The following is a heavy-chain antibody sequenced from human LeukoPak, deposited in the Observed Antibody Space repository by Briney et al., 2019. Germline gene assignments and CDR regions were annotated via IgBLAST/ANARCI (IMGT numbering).Heavy chain of an antibody. J-gene: IGHJ4*02. CDR3: ARAYDFGSGYSSAY. CDR1: GFTFRRYW. V-gene: IGHV3-74*01. Sequence: PGGSLRLSCAASGFTFRRYWMHWVRQAPGKGLVWVSRINSDGSSTDYPDSVKGRFTISRDNAKNTLYLQMNSLRAEDTAVYYCARAYDFGSGYSSAYWGQGTLVTVSS. D-gene: IGHD3-3*01. CDR2: INSDGSST.